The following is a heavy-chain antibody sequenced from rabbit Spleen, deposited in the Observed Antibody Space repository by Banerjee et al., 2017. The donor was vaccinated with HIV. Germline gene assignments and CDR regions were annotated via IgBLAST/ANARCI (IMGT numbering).Heavy chain of an antibody. CDR1: GFDFSGSA. CDR3: ARDLVGVIGWNFYL. V-gene: IGHV1S45*01. Sequence: QEQLVESGGGLVQPEGSLALTCKASGFDFSGSAMCWVRQTPGKGLEWIGCINTITGKTVYTTWAKGRFTISRTSSTTVTLRMTSLTAADRAAYFCARDLVGVIGWNFYLWGPGTLVTVS. CDR2: INTITGKT. J-gene: IGHJ4*01. D-gene: IGHD1-1*01.